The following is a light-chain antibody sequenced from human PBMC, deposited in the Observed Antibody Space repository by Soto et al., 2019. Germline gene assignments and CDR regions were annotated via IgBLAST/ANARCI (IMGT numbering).Light chain of an antibody. CDR1: QSVSSSY. CDR2: GES. Sequence: EILLTQSQGTLSLSPGSRSTLSCMASQSVSSSYLAWYQQKPGQDPRILIYGESSRATGIQDRFSGSGSGTDFTLTISRLEPEDFAVYYCQQYGRAITFGQGTRLEIK. CDR3: QQYGRAIT. V-gene: IGKV3-20*01. J-gene: IGKJ5*01.